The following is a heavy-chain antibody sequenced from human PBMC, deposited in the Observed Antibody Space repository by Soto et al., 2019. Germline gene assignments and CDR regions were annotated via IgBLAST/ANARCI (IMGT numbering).Heavy chain of an antibody. V-gene: IGHV1-18*01. D-gene: IGHD3-10*01. CDR3: ARDLDGSGSYYLSY. J-gene: IGHJ4*02. CDR2: ISAYKGDT. Sequence: LANGQGLEWMGWISAYKGDTNYAQNLRDRITMTTDTSTNTAYMEPKSLRDDDTAVYYCARDLDGSGSYYLSYWGPGALLS.